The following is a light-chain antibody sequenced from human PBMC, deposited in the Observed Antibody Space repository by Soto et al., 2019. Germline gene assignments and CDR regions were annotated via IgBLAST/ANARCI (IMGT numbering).Light chain of an antibody. CDR1: SSDVGAYNY. CDR3: NSYASSNTYV. CDR2: DVT. V-gene: IGLV2-14*01. J-gene: IGLJ1*01. Sequence: QSALTQPASVSGSPGQSITISCTGTSSDVGAYNYVSWYQQHPGKAPKLMIYDVTNRPSGVSTRFSGSKSGNTASLTIYGLQAEDEADYYCNSYASSNTYVFGTGTKLTVL.